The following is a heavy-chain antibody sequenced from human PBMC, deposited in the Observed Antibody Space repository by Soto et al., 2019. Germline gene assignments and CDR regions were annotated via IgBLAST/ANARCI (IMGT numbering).Heavy chain of an antibody. CDR2: IVPILRTP. CDR1: GYMFSSYA. D-gene: IGHD3-3*01. CDR3: ARALGDQRRFLEWLKYDCSGMDV. J-gene: IGHJ6*02. Sequence: QVQLVQSGAEVKKPGSSVKVSCKASGYMFSSYAISWVRQAPGHGLEWMGGIVPILRTPNYSQKFQGRVTITADESTSTVYMELSNLRSVDTAVYFCARALGDQRRFLEWLKYDCSGMDVWGQGTTITVSS. V-gene: IGHV1-69*01.